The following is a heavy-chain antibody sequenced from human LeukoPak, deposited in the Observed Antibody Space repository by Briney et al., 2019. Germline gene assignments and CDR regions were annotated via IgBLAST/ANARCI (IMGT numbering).Heavy chain of an antibody. D-gene: IGHD3-10*01. V-gene: IGHV3-23*01. J-gene: IGHJ4*01. CDR2: ISDSSGRT. Sequence: GGSLRLSCAASGFTFSNAWMSWVRQAPGKGLEWVSAISDSSGRTYYADSVKGRFTISRDNSKNTLYLQMNSLRAEDTAVYYCARADGSGSYIDYWGQGTLVTVSS. CDR3: ARADGSGSYIDY. CDR1: GFTFSNAW.